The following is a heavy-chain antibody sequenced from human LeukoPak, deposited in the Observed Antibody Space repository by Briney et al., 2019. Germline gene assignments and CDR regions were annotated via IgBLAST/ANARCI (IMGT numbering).Heavy chain of an antibody. V-gene: IGHV4-34*01. Sequence: SETLSLTCAVYGGSFSGYYWSWIRQPPGKGLEWIGEINHSGSTNYNPSLKSRVTISVDTSKNQFSLKLSSVTAADTAVYYCARSPITAMAAFDYWGQGTLVTVSS. CDR1: GGSFSGYY. CDR3: ARSPITAMAAFDY. J-gene: IGHJ4*02. CDR2: INHSGST. D-gene: IGHD5-18*01.